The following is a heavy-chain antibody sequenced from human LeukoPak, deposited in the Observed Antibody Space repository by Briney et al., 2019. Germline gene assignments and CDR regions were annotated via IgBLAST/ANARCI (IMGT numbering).Heavy chain of an antibody. D-gene: IGHD6-13*01. CDR1: GFTVSSNY. J-gene: IGHJ4*02. V-gene: IGHV3-53*05. CDR3: ARSAPGYSSSWYNY. Sequence: PGGSLRLSCVASGFTVSSNYMSWVRQAPGKGLEWVSVIYSGGRTYYADSVKGRFTISRDNSKNTLYLQMGSLRAEDMAVYYCARSAPGYSSSWYNYWGQGTLVTVSS. CDR2: IYSGGRT.